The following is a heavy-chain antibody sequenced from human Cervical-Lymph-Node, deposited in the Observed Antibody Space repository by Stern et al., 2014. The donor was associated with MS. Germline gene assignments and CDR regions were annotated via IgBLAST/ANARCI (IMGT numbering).Heavy chain of an antibody. Sequence: VQLVESGPEVKRPGESLKISCQASGYTFTSYWIGWVRQMPGKGLEWIAIIFPGGSDIRYSPSFQGKVTISAAKSSSTAYLQGNNLKASYTAIYYCARQRYFDYWGQGTLVTVSS. V-gene: IGHV5-51*01. CDR3: ARQRYFDY. CDR2: IFPGGSDI. CDR1: GYTFTSYW. J-gene: IGHJ4*02.